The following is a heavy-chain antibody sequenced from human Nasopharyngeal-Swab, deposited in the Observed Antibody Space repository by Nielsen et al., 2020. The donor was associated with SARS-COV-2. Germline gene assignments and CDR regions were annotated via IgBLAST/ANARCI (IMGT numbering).Heavy chain of an antibody. J-gene: IGHJ3*02. CDR2: IGTAGDT. V-gene: IGHV3-13*01. CDR1: GFTFSNYD. CDR3: ARDQGYSYGFGSAFDI. D-gene: IGHD5-18*01. Sequence: GESLKISCAASGFTFSNYDMHWVRQATGKGLEWVSAIGTAGDTYYPGSVKGRFTISRENAKNSLYLQMNSLRAGDTAVYYCARDQGYSYGFGSAFDIWGQGTMVTVSS.